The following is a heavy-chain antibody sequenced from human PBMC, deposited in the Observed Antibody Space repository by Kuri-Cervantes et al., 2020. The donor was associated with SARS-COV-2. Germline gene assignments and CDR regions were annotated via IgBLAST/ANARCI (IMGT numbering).Heavy chain of an antibody. CDR1: GFTFSSYA. V-gene: IGHV3-23*01. CDR3: ATALIVATVDY. Sequence: GGSLRLSCAASGFTFSSYAMSWVRQAPGKGLEWVSAISGSGGSTYYADSVKGRFTISRDNSKNTLYLQMNSLTAEDTAVYYCATALIVATVDYWGQGTLVTVSS. J-gene: IGHJ4*02. CDR2: ISGSGGST. D-gene: IGHD5-12*01.